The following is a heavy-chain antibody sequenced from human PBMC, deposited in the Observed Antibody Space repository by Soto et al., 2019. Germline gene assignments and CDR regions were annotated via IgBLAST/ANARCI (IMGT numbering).Heavy chain of an antibody. Sequence: QVQLVESGGGVVQPGRSLRLSCAASGFTFSSYGIHWVRQAPGKGLEWVAVIWYDGSNKYYADSVKGRFTISRDNSKNTLYLQMNSLRAEDTAVYYCARGGYGDYRDGFDIWGQGTMVTVSS. V-gene: IGHV3-33*01. CDR2: IWYDGSNK. J-gene: IGHJ3*02. D-gene: IGHD4-17*01. CDR1: GFTFSSYG. CDR3: ARGGYGDYRDGFDI.